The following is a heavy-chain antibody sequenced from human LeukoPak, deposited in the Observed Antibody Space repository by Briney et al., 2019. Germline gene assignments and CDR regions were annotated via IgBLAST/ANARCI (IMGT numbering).Heavy chain of an antibody. CDR2: INPGGSSI. J-gene: IGHJ4*02. V-gene: IGHV3-74*01. Sequence: PGRSLRLSCAVSGFTYSSYWMQWVRQVPGKELVWVARINPGGSSITYADSVKGRFTISRDNAKNTLYLQMDSLRAEDTGVYYCARSNQADDYWGQGTLVTVSS. CDR3: ARSNQADDY. D-gene: IGHD1-14*01. CDR1: GFTYSSYW.